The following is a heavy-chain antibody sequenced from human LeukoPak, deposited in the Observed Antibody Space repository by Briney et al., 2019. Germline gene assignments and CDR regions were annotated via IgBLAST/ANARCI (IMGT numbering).Heavy chain of an antibody. J-gene: IGHJ4*02. CDR3: ARGRVGNDYVLG. D-gene: IGHD4-17*01. V-gene: IGHV3-21*01. CDR2: ISSSSSYI. Sequence: GGSLRLSCAASGFTFSSYSMNWVRQAPGKGLEWVSSISSSSSYIYYADSVKGRFTISRDNAKNSLYLQMNSLRAEDTAVYYCARGRVGNDYVLGWGQGTLVTVSS. CDR1: GFTFSSYS.